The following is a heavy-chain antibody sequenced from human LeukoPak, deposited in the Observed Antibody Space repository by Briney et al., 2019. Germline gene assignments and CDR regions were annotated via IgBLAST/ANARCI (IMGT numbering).Heavy chain of an antibody. CDR3: ARSDDYVWGSNDY. Sequence: TSETLSLTCTVSGGSISSSSYYWGWIRQPPGKGLEWIGGIYYSGSTYYNPSLKSRVTISVDTSKNQFSPKLSSVTAADTAVYYCARSDDYVWGSNDYWGQGTLVTVSS. CDR1: GGSISSSSYY. D-gene: IGHD3-16*01. CDR2: IYYSGST. V-gene: IGHV4-39*01. J-gene: IGHJ4*02.